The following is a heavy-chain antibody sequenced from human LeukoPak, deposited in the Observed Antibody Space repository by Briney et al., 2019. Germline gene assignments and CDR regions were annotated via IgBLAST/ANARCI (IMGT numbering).Heavy chain of an antibody. CDR1: GFTFDDYA. J-gene: IGHJ4*02. CDR2: ISGSGGST. V-gene: IGHV3-23*01. D-gene: IGHD2-2*01. Sequence: GGSLRLSCAASGFTFDDYAMSWVRQAPGKGLEWVSAISGSGGSTYYADSVKGRFTISRDNSKNTLYLQMNSLRAEDTAVYYCAKFIVVVVPAATTPTDYWGQGTLVTVSS. CDR3: AKFIVVVVPAATTPTDY.